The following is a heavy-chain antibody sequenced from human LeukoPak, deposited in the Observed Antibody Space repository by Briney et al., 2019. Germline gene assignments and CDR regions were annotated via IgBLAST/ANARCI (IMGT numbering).Heavy chain of an antibody. CDR1: GFTFSSYW. J-gene: IGHJ4*02. D-gene: IGHD6-6*01. CDR2: ISGSGGST. V-gene: IGHV3-23*01. CDR3: AKDQVAARPPIY. Sequence: PGGSLRLSCAASGFTFSSYWMSWVRQAPGKGLEWVSAISGSGGSTYYADSVKGRFTISRDNSKKSLYLQMNSLRAEDTAVYYCAKDQVAARPPIYWGQGTVVTVSS.